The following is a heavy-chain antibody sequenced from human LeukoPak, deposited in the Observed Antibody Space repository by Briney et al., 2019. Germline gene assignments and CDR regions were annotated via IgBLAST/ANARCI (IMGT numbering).Heavy chain of an antibody. D-gene: IGHD3-22*01. CDR3: ARAQTSAYSSGYYYGDY. CDR2: INSDGSST. V-gene: IGHV3-74*01. J-gene: IGHJ4*02. CDR1: GFTFSSYW. Sequence: GGSLRLSCAASGFTFSSYWMHWVRQAPGKGLVWVSRINSDGSSTSYADSVKGRFTISRDNAKNTLYLQMNSLRAEDTAVYYCARAQTSAYSSGYYYGDYWGQGTLVTVSS.